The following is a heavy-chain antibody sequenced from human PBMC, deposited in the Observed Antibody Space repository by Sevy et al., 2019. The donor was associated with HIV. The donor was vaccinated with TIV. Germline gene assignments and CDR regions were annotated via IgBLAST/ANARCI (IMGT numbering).Heavy chain of an antibody. D-gene: IGHD6-19*01. V-gene: IGHV3-48*03. J-gene: IGHJ4*02. CDR3: ARDRQVMTVAGTAIDY. CDR1: GFTFSSHE. CDR2: VTLSGSTM. Sequence: GGSLRLSCAASGFTFSSHEMNWVHQAPGKELEWISYVTLSGSTMYYADSVKGRFTISRDNAKNSLYLQMNSLRHEDTVVYYCARDRQVMTVAGTAIDYWGQGTLVTVSS.